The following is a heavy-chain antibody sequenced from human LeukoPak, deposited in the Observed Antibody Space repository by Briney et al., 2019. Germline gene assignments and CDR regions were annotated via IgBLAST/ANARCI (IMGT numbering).Heavy chain of an antibody. CDR2: INSDGSST. CDR1: GFTFSSYW. Sequence: GGSLSLSCAASGFTFSSYWMHWVRQAPGKGLVWVSRINSDGSSTSYADSVKGRFTISRDNAKNTLYLQMNSLRAEDTAVYYCAREVPRPLWFDPWGQGTLVTVSS. CDR3: AREVPRPLWFDP. J-gene: IGHJ5*02. V-gene: IGHV3-74*01.